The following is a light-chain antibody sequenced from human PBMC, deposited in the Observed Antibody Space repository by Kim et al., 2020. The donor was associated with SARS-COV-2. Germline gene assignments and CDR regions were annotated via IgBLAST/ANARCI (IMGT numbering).Light chain of an antibody. CDR2: DAS. V-gene: IGKV3-11*01. CDR3: QQRSDWPLT. Sequence: EIVLTRSPATLSLSPGERATLSCRASQSVGTSLVWYQQKVGQAPRLLIYDASKRATDIPAKFSGSGSGTDFTLTISSLESEDFAVYYCQQRSDWPLTFGGGTKVDIK. CDR1: QSVGTS. J-gene: IGKJ4*01.